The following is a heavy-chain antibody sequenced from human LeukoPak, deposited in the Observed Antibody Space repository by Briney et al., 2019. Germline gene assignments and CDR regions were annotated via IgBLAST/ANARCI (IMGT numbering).Heavy chain of an antibody. CDR1: GGSISSYY. J-gene: IGHJ5*02. D-gene: IGHD3-22*01. V-gene: IGHV4-59*01. Sequence: SETLSLTCTVSGGSISSYYWSWIRQPPGKGLEWIGYIYYSGSTNYNPSLKSRVTISVDTSKNQFSLKLSPVTAADTAVYYCAREIYDSSGYYYNWFDPWGQGTLVTVPS. CDR2: IYYSGST. CDR3: AREIYDSSGYYYNWFDP.